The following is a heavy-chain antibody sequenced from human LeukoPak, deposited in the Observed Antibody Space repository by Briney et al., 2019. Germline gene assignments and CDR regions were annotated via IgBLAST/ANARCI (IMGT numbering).Heavy chain of an antibody. CDR2: INHSGST. CDR3: VTYYFDSSGPKKNY. Sequence: SETLSLTCGVYGGSFSAYYWSWIRQPPGKGLEWIGEINHSGSTNYNPSLKSRVTISVDTSKKQFSPKLSSVTAADTAVYYCVTYYFDSSGPKKNYWGQGTLVTVSS. J-gene: IGHJ4*02. D-gene: IGHD3-22*01. V-gene: IGHV4-34*01. CDR1: GGSFSAYY.